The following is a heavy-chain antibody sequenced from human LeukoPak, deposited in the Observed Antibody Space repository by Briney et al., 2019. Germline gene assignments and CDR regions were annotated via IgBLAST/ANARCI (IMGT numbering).Heavy chain of an antibody. V-gene: IGHV1-69*01. J-gene: IGHJ5*02. D-gene: IGHD6-13*01. CDR1: GGTFRSYA. CDR2: IIPIFGTA. Sequence: SSVNVSCKASGGTFRSYAIRWVRQAPGQGLEWMGGIIPIFGTANYAQKFQGRVTITADESTSTAYMELSSLRSEDTAVYYCARGDSSSWKRWFDPWGQGTLVTVSS. CDR3: ARGDSSSWKRWFDP.